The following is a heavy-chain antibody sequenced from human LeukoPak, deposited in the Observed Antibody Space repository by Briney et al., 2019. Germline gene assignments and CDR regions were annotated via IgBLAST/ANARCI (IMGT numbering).Heavy chain of an antibody. CDR3: VKTMVAFGGLIRTDAFDI. V-gene: IGHV3-66*01. CDR2: IYSGGSA. J-gene: IGHJ3*02. CDR1: GFTLSSSY. D-gene: IGHD3-16*01. Sequence: GGSLRLSCAASGFTLSSSYMSWVRQAPGKGLEWVSVIYSGGSAFYADSVKGRFTISRDNSENTLYLQLSSLRPEDTALYYCVKTMVAFGGLIRTDAFDIWGQGTMVTVSS.